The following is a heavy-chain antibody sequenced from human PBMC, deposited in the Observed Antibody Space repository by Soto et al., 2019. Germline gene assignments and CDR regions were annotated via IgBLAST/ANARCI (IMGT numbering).Heavy chain of an antibody. CDR1: GGSVSSYG. D-gene: IGHD2-2*01. CDR3: ASDGAAYCSRVTCYVGPFGYYYYGMGV. CDR2: LIPSSGKT. J-gene: IGHJ6*02. V-gene: IGHV1-69*18. Sequence: QVQLVQSGTEVKKPGSSVKLSCKASGGSVSSYGISWVRQAPGQGLEGLGTLIPSSGKTDYAQKFQGSVTITPAESTNTVYMELRSLRSEYTAVYYCASDGAAYCSRVTCYVGPFGYYYYGMGVWGQGTTVSISS.